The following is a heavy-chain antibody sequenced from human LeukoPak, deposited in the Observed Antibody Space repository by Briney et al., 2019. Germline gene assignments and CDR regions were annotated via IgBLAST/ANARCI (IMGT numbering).Heavy chain of an antibody. CDR1: GFAFSSYA. CDR3: AKARTFYDFLTGYLDFDF. V-gene: IGHV3-23*01. D-gene: IGHD3-9*01. Sequence: PGGSLTLSCAASGFAFSSYAMSWVRQAPGKGLEWVSATSSSGSTTNYPDSVKGRFTISRDNSKNTLFLQMSSLSADDTAVYYCAKARTFYDFLTGYLDFDFWGQGTLVTVSS. J-gene: IGHJ4*02. CDR2: TSSSGSTT.